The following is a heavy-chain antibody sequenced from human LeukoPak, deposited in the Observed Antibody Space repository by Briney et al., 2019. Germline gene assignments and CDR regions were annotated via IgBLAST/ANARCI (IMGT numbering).Heavy chain of an antibody. Sequence: PGGSLRLACAVSGFIFSTYGMSWVRQVPGKGLEWLSAITSTGGTTYYADSVRGRFTISRDNSKNTVYLQVNSLRAEDTAIFYCAMTAAGKFDNWGQGTLVTVSS. D-gene: IGHD6-13*01. J-gene: IGHJ4*02. CDR3: AMTAAGKFDN. CDR2: ITSTGGTT. CDR1: GFIFSTYG. V-gene: IGHV3-23*01.